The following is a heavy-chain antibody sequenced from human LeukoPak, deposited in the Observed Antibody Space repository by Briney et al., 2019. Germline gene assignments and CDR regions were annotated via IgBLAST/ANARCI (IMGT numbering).Heavy chain of an antibody. CDR1: GGSISSSY. J-gene: IGHJ6*02. Sequence: SQTLSLTCTVSGGSISSSYWSWIRQPPGKGLEWIGYIYDSGSTNYNPSLKSRVTISVDTSKNQFSLKLSSVTAADTAVYYCARRTTVTLYYYYYYGMDVWGQGTTVTVSS. D-gene: IGHD4-17*01. CDR2: IYDSGST. CDR3: ARRTTVTLYYYYYYGMDV. V-gene: IGHV4-59*12.